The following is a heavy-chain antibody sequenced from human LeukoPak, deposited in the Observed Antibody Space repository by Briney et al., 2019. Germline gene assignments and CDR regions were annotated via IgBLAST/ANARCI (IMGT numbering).Heavy chain of an antibody. CDR1: GYTFTSYD. CDR3: ARYSPGALGYYGMDV. Sequence: ASVKVSCKASGYTFTSYDINWVRQATGQGLEWMGWMNPNSGNTGYAQKFQGRVTMTRNTSISTAYMELSSLRSKDTAVYYCARYSPGALGYYGMDVWGQGTTVTVSS. J-gene: IGHJ6*02. V-gene: IGHV1-8*01. CDR2: MNPNSGNT. D-gene: IGHD1-26*01.